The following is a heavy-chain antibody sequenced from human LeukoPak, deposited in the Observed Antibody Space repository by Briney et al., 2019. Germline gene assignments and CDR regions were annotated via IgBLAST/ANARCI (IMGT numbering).Heavy chain of an antibody. CDR3: ARAPAEGSHDY. J-gene: IGHJ4*02. Sequence: GASVKVSCKASGYTFTSYGISWVRQAPGQGLEWMGGIIPIFGTANYAQKFQGRVTITADESTSTAYMELSSLRSEDTAVYYCARAPAEGSHDYWGQGTLVTVSS. CDR1: GYTFTSYG. V-gene: IGHV1-69*13. CDR2: IIPIFGTA. D-gene: IGHD2-2*01.